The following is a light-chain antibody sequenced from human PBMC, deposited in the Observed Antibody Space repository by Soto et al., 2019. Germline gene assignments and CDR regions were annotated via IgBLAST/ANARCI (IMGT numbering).Light chain of an antibody. V-gene: IGLV4-69*01. J-gene: IGLJ2*01. CDR3: QTWGTGIQV. CDR1: SGHSSYA. CDR2: VNSDGSH. Sequence: QPVLTQSPSASASLGASVKLTCTLSSGHSSYAIAWHQQQPEKGPRYLMKVNSDGSHTKGDGIPDRFSGSSSGAERYLTISSLQSEDEGDYYCQTWGTGIQVFGGGTKLTVL.